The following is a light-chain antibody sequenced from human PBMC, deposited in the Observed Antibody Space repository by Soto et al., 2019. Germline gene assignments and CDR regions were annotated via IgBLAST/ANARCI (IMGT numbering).Light chain of an antibody. V-gene: IGKV1-5*03. J-gene: IGKJ1*01. Sequence: DLQIPPSHSTLSACEGDRVPISGRASQSVSIWLAWYQQTPGRAPKLLIYKSSILESGVPSRFSGSGSGTEFTLTISRLTPDHFATYYRQQYNSYSTVGQGTKVDIK. CDR2: KSS. CDR1: QSVSIW. CDR3: QQYNSYST.